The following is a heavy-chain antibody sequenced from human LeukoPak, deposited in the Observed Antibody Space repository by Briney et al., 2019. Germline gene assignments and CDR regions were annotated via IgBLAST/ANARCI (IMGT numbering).Heavy chain of an antibody. J-gene: IGHJ6*02. Sequence: GGSLRLSCAASGFTFSSYGMHWVRQAPGKGLEGVAVISYDGSNKYYADSVKGRFTISRDNSKNTLYLQMNSLRAEDTAVYYCANDQGVYYYYYGMDVWGQGTTVTVSS. CDR1: GFTFSSYG. D-gene: IGHD3-16*01. CDR2: ISYDGSNK. V-gene: IGHV3-30*18. CDR3: ANDQGVYYYYYGMDV.